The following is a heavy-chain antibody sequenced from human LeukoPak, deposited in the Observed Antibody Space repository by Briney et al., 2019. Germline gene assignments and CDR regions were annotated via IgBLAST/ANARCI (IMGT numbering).Heavy chain of an antibody. CDR2: IYTSGST. CDR3: VRGRDGYSH. Sequence: PSETLSLTCTVSGGSISSYYWSWIRQPAGKGLEWIGRIYTSGSTNYNPSLKSRLTTSIDTSKNQFSLELSSVTASDTAVYYCVRGRDGYSHWGQGTLVTVSS. D-gene: IGHD5-24*01. J-gene: IGHJ4*02. CDR1: GGSISSYY. V-gene: IGHV4-4*07.